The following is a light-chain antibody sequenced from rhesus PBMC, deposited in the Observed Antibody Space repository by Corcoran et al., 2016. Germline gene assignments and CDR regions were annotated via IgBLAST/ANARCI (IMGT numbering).Light chain of an antibody. CDR2: TEY. CDR1: QGIGNA. V-gene: IGKV1-33*02. Sequence: DIQMSQSPSSLSASVGDKVTITCRASQGIGNALAWYQQKPGRAPKALFYTEYTLQNGVPSRCSGSRSWTDFTLTISGLQPEDFATYYCPQGHSTPLTFGGGTNVELK. CDR3: PQGHSTPLT. J-gene: IGKJ4*01.